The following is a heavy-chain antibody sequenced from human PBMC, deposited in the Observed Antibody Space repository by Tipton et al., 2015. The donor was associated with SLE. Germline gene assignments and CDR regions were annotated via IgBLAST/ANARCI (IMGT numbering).Heavy chain of an antibody. J-gene: IGHJ3*02. CDR1: RDSVSSNSAA. Sequence: VKPSQTLSLTCAISRDSVSSNSAAWNWIRQSPSRGLEWLGGTYYRSKWYNDYAVSVKSRITINPDTSKNQFSLQVNSVTPEDTAVYYCARLGPTGDLGDAFDIWGQGTMVTVSS. CDR3: ARLGPTGDLGDAFDI. V-gene: IGHV6-1*01. CDR2: TYYRSKWYN. D-gene: IGHD7-27*01.